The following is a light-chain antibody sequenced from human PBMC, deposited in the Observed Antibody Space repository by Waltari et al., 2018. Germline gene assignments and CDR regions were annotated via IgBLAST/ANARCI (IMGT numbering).Light chain of an antibody. CDR1: SSNIGSNY. Sequence: QSVLTQPPSTSGTPGQRVTISCSGSSSNIGSNYVYWYQQLPGTAPKLLIYRNNQRPSGVPVRFSRPKSGASASLAIGGLRSEDEADYYCASWDDSLSGVVFGGGTKLTVL. CDR3: ASWDDSLSGVV. CDR2: RNN. J-gene: IGLJ2*01. V-gene: IGLV1-47*01.